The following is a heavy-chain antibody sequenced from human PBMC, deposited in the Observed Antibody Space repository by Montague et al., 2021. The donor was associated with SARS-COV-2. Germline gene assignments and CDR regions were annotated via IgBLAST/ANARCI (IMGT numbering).Heavy chain of an antibody. Sequence: SETLSLTCAVHGGSFSTYSWNWIRQPPGKGLEWIGEIHHGGSTNYNPSLKSRVTISADTSKNQFSLKLTSVAAADTAVYYCARLGDGVVPSPIVGVGPYYSFNSMDVWGQGTMVTVSS. V-gene: IGHV4-34*01. J-gene: IGHJ6*03. CDR2: IHHGGST. CDR1: GGSFSTYS. CDR3: ARLGDGVVPSPIVGVGPYYSFNSMDV. D-gene: IGHD3-22*01.